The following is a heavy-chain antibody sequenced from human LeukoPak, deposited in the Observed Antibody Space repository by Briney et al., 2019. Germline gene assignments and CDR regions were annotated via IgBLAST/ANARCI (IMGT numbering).Heavy chain of an antibody. CDR1: GFTFSSYA. J-gene: IGHJ4*02. V-gene: IGHV3-23*01. CDR3: AMQYSSGWYGY. CDR2: ISGSGGST. D-gene: IGHD6-19*01. Sequence: GGSLRLSCAASGFTFSSYAMSWVRQAPGKGLEWVSAISGSGGSTYYADSVKGRFTISRDNSKNTLYLQMNSLRAEDTAVYYCAMQYSSGWYGYWGQGTLVTVSS.